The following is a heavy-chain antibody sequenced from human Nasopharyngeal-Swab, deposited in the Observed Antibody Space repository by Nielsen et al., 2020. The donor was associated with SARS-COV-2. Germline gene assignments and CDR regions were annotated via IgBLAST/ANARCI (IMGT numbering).Heavy chain of an antibody. D-gene: IGHD3-16*01. CDR2: ISPYNDYT. Sequence: ASVKVSCKTSGCTLSSYGIAWVRQAPGQGLEWLGWISPYNDYTHYAQKFQGSVTMTSDTSTSTAYLELRSLTSDDTAVYYCARELGVGLFDYWGQGTLVTVSS. CDR3: ARELGVGLFDY. CDR1: GCTLSSYG. V-gene: IGHV1-18*01. J-gene: IGHJ4*02.